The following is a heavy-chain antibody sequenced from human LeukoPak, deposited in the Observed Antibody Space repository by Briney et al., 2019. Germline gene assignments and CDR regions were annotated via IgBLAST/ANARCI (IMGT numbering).Heavy chain of an antibody. V-gene: IGHV3-53*01. CDR3: AREVGDY. CDR2: IYSGGST. CDR1: GFTLSGNY. Sequence: GGSLRVSCAASGFTLSGNYMSWVRQAPGKGLEWVSVIYSGGSTYYADSVKGRFTISRENSKNTQYLQMNSLRAEDTAVYYCAREVGDYWGQGTLVTVSS. J-gene: IGHJ4*02. D-gene: IGHD3-10*01.